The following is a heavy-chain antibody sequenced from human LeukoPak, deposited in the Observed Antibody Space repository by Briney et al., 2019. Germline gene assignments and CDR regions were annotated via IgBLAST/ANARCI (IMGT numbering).Heavy chain of an antibody. CDR2: IIPIFGTA. CDR1: GYTFTGYY. Sequence: SVKVSCKASGYTFTGYYMHWVRQAPGQGLEWMGGIIPIFGTANYAQKFQGRVTITAYESTRTAYMELSSLRSGDTAVYYCARGYSYGSPYYYYYMDVWGKGTTVTISS. J-gene: IGHJ6*03. V-gene: IGHV1-69*13. D-gene: IGHD5-18*01. CDR3: ARGYSYGSPYYYYYMDV.